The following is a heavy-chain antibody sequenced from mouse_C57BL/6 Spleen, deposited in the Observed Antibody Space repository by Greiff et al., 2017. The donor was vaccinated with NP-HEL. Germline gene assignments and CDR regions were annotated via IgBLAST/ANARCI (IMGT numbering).Heavy chain of an antibody. J-gene: IGHJ2*01. CDR1: GYAFSSSW. Sequence: LVESGPELVKPGASVKISCKASGYAFSSSWMNWVKQRPGKGLEWIGRIYPGDGDTNYNGKFKGKATLTADKSSSTAYMQLSSLTSEDSAVYFCARITTVVAPYYFDYWGQGTTLTVSS. CDR2: IYPGDGDT. D-gene: IGHD1-1*01. V-gene: IGHV1-82*01. CDR3: ARITTVVAPYYFDY.